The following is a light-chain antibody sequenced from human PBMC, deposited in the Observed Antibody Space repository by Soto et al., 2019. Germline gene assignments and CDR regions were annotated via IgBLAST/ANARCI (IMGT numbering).Light chain of an antibody. CDR3: QQYNSYSRT. Sequence: DIQMTQSPSTLPASVGDRVTITCRASQSISSWLAWYQQKPGKAPKLLIYKASSLESGVPSRFSGSGSGTEFTLTISILQPDDFATYYCQQYNSYSRTFGQGTKLEIK. CDR1: QSISSW. V-gene: IGKV1-5*03. CDR2: KAS. J-gene: IGKJ2*02.